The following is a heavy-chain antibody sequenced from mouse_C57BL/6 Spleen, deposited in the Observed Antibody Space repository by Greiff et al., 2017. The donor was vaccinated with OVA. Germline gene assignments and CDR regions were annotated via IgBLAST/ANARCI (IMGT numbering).Heavy chain of an antibody. V-gene: IGHV1-9*01. CDR3: ARSGYYVPYYAMDY. CDR1: GYTFTGYW. D-gene: IGHD2-3*01. Sequence: QVQLQQSGAELMKPGASVKLSCKATGYTFTGYWIEWVKQRPGHGLEWIGEILPGRGSTNYNEKFKGKATFTADTSSNTAYMQLSSLTTEDSAIEYSARSGYYVPYYAMDYWGQGTSVTVSS. J-gene: IGHJ4*01. CDR2: ILPGRGST.